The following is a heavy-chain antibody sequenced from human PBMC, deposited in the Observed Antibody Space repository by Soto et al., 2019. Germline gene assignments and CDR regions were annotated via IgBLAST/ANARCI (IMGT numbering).Heavy chain of an antibody. CDR3: ARSVVATPGLRRSSEFDY. Sequence: ASVKVSCKASGYTFTSYYIHWVRQALGQGLEWMGIINPSGGSTSYAQKFQGRVTMTRDTSTSTVYMELSSLRSEDTAVYYCARSVVATPGLRRSSEFDYWGQGTLVTVSS. CDR1: GYTFTSYY. D-gene: IGHD5-12*01. CDR2: INPSGGST. V-gene: IGHV1-46*03. J-gene: IGHJ4*02.